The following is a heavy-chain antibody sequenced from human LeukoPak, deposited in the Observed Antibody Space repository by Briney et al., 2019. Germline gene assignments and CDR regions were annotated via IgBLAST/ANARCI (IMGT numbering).Heavy chain of an antibody. CDR3: ARGALPTTNNYYGMDV. V-gene: IGHV3-7*03. D-gene: IGHD1-26*01. CDR2: IKQDGSEK. Sequence: GGSLRLSCAASGFSFSSYWMAWVRQPPGKGLEWVANIKQDGSEKYYVDSVKGRFTISRDNAKNSLFLQMNSLKTEDTAVYYCARGALPTTNNYYGMDVWGQGTTVTVSS. J-gene: IGHJ6*02. CDR1: GFSFSSYW.